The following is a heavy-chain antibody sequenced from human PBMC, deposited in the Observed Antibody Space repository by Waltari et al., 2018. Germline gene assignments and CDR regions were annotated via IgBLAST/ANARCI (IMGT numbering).Heavy chain of an antibody. CDR3: ASSITIFGVVVPPDAFDI. J-gene: IGHJ3*02. Sequence: QVQLVQSGAEVKKPGASVKVSCKASGYTFTSYDIKWVRKAHGHGLEWMGWMNPNSGNTGYAQKFQGRVTMTRNTSISTAYMELSSLRSEDTAVYYCASSITIFGVVVPPDAFDIWGQGTMVTVSS. V-gene: IGHV1-8*01. CDR2: MNPNSGNT. D-gene: IGHD3-3*01. CDR1: GYTFTSYD.